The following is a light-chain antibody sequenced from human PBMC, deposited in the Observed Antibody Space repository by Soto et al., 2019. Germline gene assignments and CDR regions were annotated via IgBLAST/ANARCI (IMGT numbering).Light chain of an antibody. CDR1: SGSVSTSSY. CDR3: VLYIGTWV. V-gene: IGLV8-61*01. CDR2: STN. J-gene: IGLJ3*02. Sequence: QTVVAQEPSFSVSPGGTVTLTCGLSSGSVSTSSYPTWYQQTPGQASRTLIYSTNTRSSGVPDRFSGSILGNKAALTITGAQADDESDYYCVLYIGTWVFGGGTKLTVL.